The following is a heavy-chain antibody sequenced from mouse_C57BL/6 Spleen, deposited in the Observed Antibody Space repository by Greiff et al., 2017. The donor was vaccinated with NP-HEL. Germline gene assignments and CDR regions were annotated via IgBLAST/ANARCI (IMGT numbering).Heavy chain of an antibody. CDR1: GFTFSDYG. Sequence: DVMLVESGGGLVKPGGSLKLSCAASGFTFSDYGMHWVRQAPEKGLEWVAYISSGSSTIYYADTVKGRFTISRDNAKNTLFLQMTSLRSEDTAMYYCAGGRGYYLYAMDYWGQGTSVTVSS. CDR3: AGGRGYYLYAMDY. CDR2: ISSGSSTI. J-gene: IGHJ4*01. V-gene: IGHV5-17*01. D-gene: IGHD2-3*01.